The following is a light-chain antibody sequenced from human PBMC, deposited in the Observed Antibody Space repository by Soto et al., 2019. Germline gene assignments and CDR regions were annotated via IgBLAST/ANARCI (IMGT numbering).Light chain of an antibody. CDR3: QQYNVWPET. CDR1: QSVGST. CDR2: DAS. J-gene: IGKJ1*01. V-gene: IGKV3-15*01. Sequence: EIVMTQSPATLSVSPGERAILSCRASQSVGSTLAWYQQKVGQAPRLLIYDASARATGIPSRFSGSGSGTEFTLTISSLQSEDFAFYYCQQYNVWPETFGQGTKVEIE.